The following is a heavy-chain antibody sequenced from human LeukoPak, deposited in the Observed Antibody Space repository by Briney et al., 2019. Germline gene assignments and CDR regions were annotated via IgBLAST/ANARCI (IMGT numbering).Heavy chain of an antibody. CDR2: ISYDGSNK. Sequence: GGSLRLSCAASGFTFSSYGMHWVRQAPGKGLEWVAVISYDGSNKYYADSVKGRFTISRDNSKNTLYLQMNSLRAEDTAVYYCARRAMPATRAVQNYFDPWGQGTLVTVSS. J-gene: IGHJ5*02. D-gene: IGHD2-15*01. V-gene: IGHV3-30*03. CDR1: GFTFSSYG. CDR3: ARRAMPATRAVQNYFDP.